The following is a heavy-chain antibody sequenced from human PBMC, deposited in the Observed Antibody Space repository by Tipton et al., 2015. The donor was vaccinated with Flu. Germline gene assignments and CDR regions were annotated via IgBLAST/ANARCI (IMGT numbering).Heavy chain of an antibody. CDR3: ARVWSSFVATASLDY. CDR1: GGSIGVTTYY. CDR2: VYYTGGT. Sequence: TLSLTCTVSGGSIGVTTYYWGWIRQPPGKGLEYIGSVYYTGGTYFNPSLKSRVTVSIDTSKKQFSLKLNSVTAADTAVYYCARVWSSFVATASLDYWGRGTLVTVSS. V-gene: IGHV4-39*07. D-gene: IGHD1-1*01. J-gene: IGHJ4*02.